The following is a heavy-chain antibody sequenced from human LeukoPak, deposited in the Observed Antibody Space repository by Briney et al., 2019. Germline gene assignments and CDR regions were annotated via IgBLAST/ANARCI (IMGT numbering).Heavy chain of an antibody. CDR2: INSHGSAT. V-gene: IGHV3-74*01. CDR3: AKDLISMVRGSPMDV. D-gene: IGHD3-10*01. J-gene: IGHJ6*02. CDR1: GFTFSSYW. Sequence: GALRLSCAASGFTFSSYWIHWVRQAPGKGLVWVSDINSHGSATNYADSVKGRFTISRDNSKNMYLQMNSLRAEDTAVYYCAKDLISMVRGSPMDVWGQGTTVTVSS.